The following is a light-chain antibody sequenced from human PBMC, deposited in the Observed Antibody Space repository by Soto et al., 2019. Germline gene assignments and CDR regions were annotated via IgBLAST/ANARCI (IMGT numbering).Light chain of an antibody. J-gene: IGLJ3*02. Sequence: QAVVTQPPSASGAPGQWVTISCSGSRSNIGSHYISWYQHLPGTAPKLLIYKDSQRPSGVPDRFSGSKSGTSASLAIGGLRSEDEGSYYCATWDDSLGRRVLFGGGTKL. V-gene: IGLV1-47*01. CDR2: KDS. CDR1: RSNIGSHY. CDR3: ATWDDSLGRRVL.